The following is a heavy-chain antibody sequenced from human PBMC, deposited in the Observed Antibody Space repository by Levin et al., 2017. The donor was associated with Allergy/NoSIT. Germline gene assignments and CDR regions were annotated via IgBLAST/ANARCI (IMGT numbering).Heavy chain of an antibody. V-gene: IGHV4-31*03. CDR2: IYYSGST. D-gene: IGHD3-3*01. Sequence: SETLSLTCTVSGGSISSGGYYWSWIRQHPGKGLEWIGYIYYSGSTYYNPSLKSRVTISVDTSKNQFSLKLSSVTAADTAVYYCARDHYDFWSGYPNYYYYMDVWGKGTTVTVSS. CDR1: GGSISSGGYY. J-gene: IGHJ6*03. CDR3: ARDHYDFWSGYPNYYYYMDV.